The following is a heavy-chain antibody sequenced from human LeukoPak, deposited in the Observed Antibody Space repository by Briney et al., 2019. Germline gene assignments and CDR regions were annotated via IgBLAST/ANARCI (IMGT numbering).Heavy chain of an antibody. CDR2: IYGDGRI. J-gene: IGHJ5*02. D-gene: IGHD6-6*01. CDR1: GFTVTSNY. Sequence: GGSLRLSCAASGFTVTSNYMSWVRQAPGKGLEWVSVIYGDGRIHYADSVKGRFTISRDDSKNTLYLQMNSLRAEDTAVYYCARIAARLPWFDPWGQGTLVTVSS. CDR3: ARIAARLPWFDP. V-gene: IGHV3-53*01.